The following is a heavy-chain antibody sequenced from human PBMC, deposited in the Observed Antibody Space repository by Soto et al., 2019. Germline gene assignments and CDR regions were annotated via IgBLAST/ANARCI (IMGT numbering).Heavy chain of an antibody. V-gene: IGHV4-34*01. J-gene: IGHJ4*02. Sequence: QVQLPQWGAGLLKPSEPLSLTWAGFGGSFRGSYWSWIRRPPGKGLEWIGEINHRGSTKYNPSFKSRVTISVDTPKNQFSLKLSSVTAADTAVYYCARVDDYWGQGTLVTVSS. CDR1: GGSFRGSY. CDR3: ARVDDY. CDR2: INHRGST.